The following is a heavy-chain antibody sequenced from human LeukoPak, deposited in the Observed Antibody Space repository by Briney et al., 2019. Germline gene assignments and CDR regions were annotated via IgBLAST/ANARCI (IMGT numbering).Heavy chain of an antibody. D-gene: IGHD6-19*01. J-gene: IGHJ4*02. Sequence: ASVKVSCKPFGYTFTHYFIHWVRQAPRQGLEWMGWINPNLSDTTYAQKFQGRVTMTRDTSINTGYMELSRLKSDDTAVYYCTRRRAESTAGFDYWGQGALVTVSS. V-gene: IGHV1-2*02. CDR2: INPNLSDT. CDR1: GYTFTHYF. CDR3: TRRRAESTAGFDY.